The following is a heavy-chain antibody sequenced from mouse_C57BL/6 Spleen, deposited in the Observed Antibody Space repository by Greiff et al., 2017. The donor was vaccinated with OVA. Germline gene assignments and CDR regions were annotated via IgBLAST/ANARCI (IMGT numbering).Heavy chain of an antibody. V-gene: IGHV1-78*01. CDR1: GYTFTDHT. CDR3: AREEGLREGGDAMDY. J-gene: IGHJ4*01. D-gene: IGHD2-4*01. Sequence: QVQLQQSDAELVKPGASVKISCKVSGYTFTDHTIHWMKQRPEQGLEWIGYIYPRDGSTKYNEKFKGKATLTADKSSSTAYMQLNSLTSEDSAVYFCAREEGLREGGDAMDYWGQGTSVTVSS. CDR2: IYPRDGST.